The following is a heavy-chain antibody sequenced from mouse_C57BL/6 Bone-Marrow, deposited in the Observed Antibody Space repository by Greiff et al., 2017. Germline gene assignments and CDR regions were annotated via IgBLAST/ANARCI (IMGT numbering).Heavy chain of an antibody. CDR1: GYTFTSYW. CDR2: IYPGSGST. V-gene: IGHV1-55*01. Sequence: QVQLQQPGAELVKPGASVKMSCKASGYTFTSYWITWVKQRPGQGLEWIGDIYPGSGSTNYNEKFKSKATLTVDTSSSTAYMQLSILTSEYSAVYYCARACYSNDWYFDVWGTGTTVTVSS. CDR3: ARACYSNDWYFDV. J-gene: IGHJ1*03. D-gene: IGHD2-5*01.